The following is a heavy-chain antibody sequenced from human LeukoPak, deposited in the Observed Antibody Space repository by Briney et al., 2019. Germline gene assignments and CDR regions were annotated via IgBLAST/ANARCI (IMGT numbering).Heavy chain of an antibody. Sequence: SETLSLTCAVSGGSFSGYYWTWIRQPPGKGLEWIGEINHSGSANYNPSLMSRVTISLDTSKNHFSLNLSSVTAADTAVYYCARGQGTVTTHWGRGTLVTVSS. V-gene: IGHV4-34*01. D-gene: IGHD4-11*01. J-gene: IGHJ4*02. CDR2: INHSGSA. CDR1: GGSFSGYY. CDR3: ARGQGTVTTH.